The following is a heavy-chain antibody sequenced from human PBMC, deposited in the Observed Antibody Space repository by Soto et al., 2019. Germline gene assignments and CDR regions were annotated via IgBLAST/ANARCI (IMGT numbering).Heavy chain of an antibody. CDR3: ARGHGLRYFDWLLDY. V-gene: IGHV1-69*13. D-gene: IGHD3-9*01. CDR1: GGTFSSYA. CDR2: IIPIFGTA. Sequence: GASVKVSCKASGGTFSSYAISWVRQAPGQGLEWMGGIIPIFGTANYAQKFQGRVTITADESTSTAYMELSSLRSEGTAVYYCARGHGLRYFDWLLDYWGQGTLVTVSS. J-gene: IGHJ4*02.